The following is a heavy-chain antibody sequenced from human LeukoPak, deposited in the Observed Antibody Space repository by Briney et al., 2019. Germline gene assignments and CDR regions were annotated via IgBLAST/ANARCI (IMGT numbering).Heavy chain of an antibody. CDR3: ARVDIGYCSGGSCYSIYYYYYMDV. V-gene: IGHV4-34*01. J-gene: IGHJ6*03. Sequence: SETLCLTCAVYGGSLSGYYWSWIRQPPGKGLEWIGEINHSGSTNYNPSLKSRVTISVDTSKNQFSLKLSSVTAADTAVYYCARVDIGYCSGGSCYSIYYYYYMDVWGKGTTVTVSS. CDR2: INHSGST. CDR1: GGSLSGYY. D-gene: IGHD2-15*01.